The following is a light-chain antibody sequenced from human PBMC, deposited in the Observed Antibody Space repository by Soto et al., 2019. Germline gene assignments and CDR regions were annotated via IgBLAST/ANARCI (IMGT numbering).Light chain of an antibody. J-gene: IGLJ1*01. Sequence: SGLPRPFSGPESIAQCITIYLSGSTSGVGGYSFVSWYRQYPGKAPKLIIYEVSHRPSGLSNRFSGSKSGNTASLTISGLQAEDEADYYCSFYTSSSTSPYAFGTGTKV. CDR1: TSGVGGYSF. CDR3: SFYTSSSTSPYA. V-gene: IGLV2-14*03. CDR2: EVS.